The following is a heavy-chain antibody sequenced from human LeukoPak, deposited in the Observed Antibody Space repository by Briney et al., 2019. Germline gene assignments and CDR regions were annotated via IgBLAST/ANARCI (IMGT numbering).Heavy chain of an antibody. CDR3: TREGVVVIAFDI. J-gene: IGHJ3*02. V-gene: IGHV3-49*03. D-gene: IGHD3-22*01. Sequence: GGSLRLSCTASGITFGDYAMSWFRQAPGKGLEWVGFIRSKAYGGTTEYAASVKGRFTISRDDSKSIAYLQMNSLKTEDTAVYYCTREGVVVIAFDIWGQGTMVTVSS. CDR2: IRSKAYGGTT. CDR1: GITFGDYA.